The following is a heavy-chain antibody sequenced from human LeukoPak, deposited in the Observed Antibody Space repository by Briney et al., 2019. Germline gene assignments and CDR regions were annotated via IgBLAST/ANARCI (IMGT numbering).Heavy chain of an antibody. CDR3: ARGAAGTTPDYYYFGLDV. J-gene: IGHJ6*02. D-gene: IGHD1-7*01. V-gene: IGHV5-51*01. CDR1: GYRFTDYW. CDR2: IYPGDSDT. Sequence: GESLQISCKGSGYRFTDYWIGWGRQLPGKGLEWMGIIYPGDSDTRYSPSFQGQVTISADKSINTAHLQWSSLKASDTAMYCCARGAAGTTPDYYYFGLDVWGQGTTVKVSS.